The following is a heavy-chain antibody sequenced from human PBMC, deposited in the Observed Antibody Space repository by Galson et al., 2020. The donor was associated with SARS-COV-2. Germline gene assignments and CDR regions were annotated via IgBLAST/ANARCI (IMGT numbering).Heavy chain of an antibody. Sequence: SETLSLTCTVSGGSIDITTYYWGWIRQPPGKGLEWIGSIYSSGSTYYNPSLKSRVTVSVDTSKNQFSLKLNSVTVADTAVYYCAREGCKGFNCCHDSWGQGPLVTVSS. J-gene: IGHJ4*02. CDR1: GGSIDITTYY. V-gene: IGHV4-39*07. D-gene: IGHD1-1*01. CDR2: IYSSGST. CDR3: AREGCKGFNCCHDS.